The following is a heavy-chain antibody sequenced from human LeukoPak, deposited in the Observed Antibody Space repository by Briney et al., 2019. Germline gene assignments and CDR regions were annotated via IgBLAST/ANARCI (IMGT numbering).Heavy chain of an antibody. CDR2: IYSGGST. CDR3: AKPLSPYSGIQYFQH. J-gene: IGHJ1*01. CDR1: GFTVSSNY. Sequence: GGSLRLSCAASGFTVSSNYMSWVRQPPGKGLEWVSVIYSGGSTYYADSVKGRFTISRDNSKNTLYLQMNSLRAEDTAVYYCAKPLSPYSGIQYFQHWGQGTLVTVSS. D-gene: IGHD1-26*01. V-gene: IGHV3-53*05.